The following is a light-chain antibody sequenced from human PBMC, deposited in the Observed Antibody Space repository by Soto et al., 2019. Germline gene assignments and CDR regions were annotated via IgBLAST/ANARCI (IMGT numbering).Light chain of an antibody. CDR1: QGISNY. CDR3: HKYNSSLLT. CDR2: AAS. Sequence: DIPMTQSPSSLSASVGDRVTITCRASQGISNYLAWYQQKPGKAPKLLIYAASTWDAGVPSRFSGSGSGTDYTLTISSLQPEDVATYYCHKYNSSLLTFGQGTRLEIK. J-gene: IGKJ5*01. V-gene: IGKV1-27*01.